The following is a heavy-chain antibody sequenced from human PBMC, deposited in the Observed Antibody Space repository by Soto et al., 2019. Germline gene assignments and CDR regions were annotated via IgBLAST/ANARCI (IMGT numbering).Heavy chain of an antibody. J-gene: IGHJ5*02. CDR1: GGSISSGDYY. D-gene: IGHD1-26*01. Sequence: PSETLSLTCTVSGGSISSGDYYWSWIRQPPGKGLEWIGYIYYSGSTYYNPSLKSRVTISVDTSKNQFSLKLSSVTAADTAVYYCARDLPLSEPGWFDTWGQGTLVTVSS. CDR2: IYYSGST. V-gene: IGHV4-30-4*01. CDR3: ARDLPLSEPGWFDT.